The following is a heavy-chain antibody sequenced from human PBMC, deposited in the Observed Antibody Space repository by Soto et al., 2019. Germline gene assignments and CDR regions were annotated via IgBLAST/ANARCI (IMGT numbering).Heavy chain of an antibody. D-gene: IGHD6-6*01. V-gene: IGHV4-39*01. CDR3: ARHRARNWFDP. Sequence: SETLSLTCIVSGGSISSSSYYWGWIRQPPGKGLEWFGSIYYSGSTYYNPSLKSRVTISVDTSKNQFSVKLSSVTAADTAVFYCARHRARNWFDPWGQGTLVTVSS. CDR2: IYYSGST. CDR1: GGSISSSSYY. J-gene: IGHJ5*02.